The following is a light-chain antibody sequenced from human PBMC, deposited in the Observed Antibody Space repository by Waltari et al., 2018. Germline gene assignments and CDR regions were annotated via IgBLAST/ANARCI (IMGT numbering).Light chain of an antibody. V-gene: IGLV2-14*03. CDR2: DVT. Sequence: QSALTQPASVSGSPGQSITISCTRTSSDLGSYNYVSWYQQHPRKAPKLIIYDVTHRPSGVSNRFSGSKSGNTASLTISGLQAEDEADYYCSSYMDSTTLELFGGGTSLTVL. CDR1: SSDLGSYNY. J-gene: IGLJ2*01. CDR3: SSYMDSTTLEL.